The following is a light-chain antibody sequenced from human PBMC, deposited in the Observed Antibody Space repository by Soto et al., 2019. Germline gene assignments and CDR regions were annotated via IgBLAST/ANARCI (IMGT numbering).Light chain of an antibody. CDR3: MQGTHWPPFT. CDR1: HSLVYSDGNIY. J-gene: IGKJ5*01. CDR2: KVS. Sequence: DVVLTQSPLSLPVTLGQPASISCRSTHSLVYSDGNIYLNWFQQRPGQSPRRLIYKVSTRDSGVPDRFSGSGSGTDFTLKISRVEAEYVVVYYCMQGTHWPPFTFGQGTLLEIK. V-gene: IGKV2-30*01.